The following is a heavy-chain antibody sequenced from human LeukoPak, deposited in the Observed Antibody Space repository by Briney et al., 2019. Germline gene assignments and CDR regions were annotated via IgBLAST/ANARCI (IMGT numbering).Heavy chain of an antibody. CDR3: ARGVSSSSAVPDAFDI. J-gene: IGHJ3*02. D-gene: IGHD6-6*01. CDR2: IRYDGSNK. CDR1: GFTFSSYG. Sequence: GGSLRLSCAASGFTFSSYGMHWVRQAPGKGLEWVAFIRYDGSNKYYADSVKGRFTISRDNSKNTLYLQMNSLRAEDTAVYYCARGVSSSSAVPDAFDIWGQGTMVTVSS. V-gene: IGHV3-30*02.